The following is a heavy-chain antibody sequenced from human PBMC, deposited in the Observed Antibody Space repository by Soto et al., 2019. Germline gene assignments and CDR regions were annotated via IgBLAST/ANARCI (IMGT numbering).Heavy chain of an antibody. D-gene: IGHD4-4*01. J-gene: IGHJ4*02. CDR2: ISGRGGGT. Sequence: HPGGSLRLSCAASGFTFSSYAMSWVRQATGKGPKRVTGISGRGGGTYYADTAKGRFTISRDNSKNTLYLQMNSLRAEDTAVYYCAKQDYSNYPFVYWGQGTLVIVSS. CDR3: AKQDYSNYPFVY. V-gene: IGHV3-23*01. CDR1: GFTFSSYA.